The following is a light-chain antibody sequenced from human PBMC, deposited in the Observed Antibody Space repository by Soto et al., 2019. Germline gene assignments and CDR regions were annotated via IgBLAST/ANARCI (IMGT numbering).Light chain of an antibody. J-gene: IGLJ2*01. CDR2: EVN. V-gene: IGLV2-8*01. Sequence: QSALTQPPSASGSPGQSVTISCTGTSSDVGGYDYVSWYQQHPGKVPKLMIYEVNKRPSGVPDRFSGSESGNTASLTVSGLQTEDEADYYCSSYAVSDSLVFGGGTKVTVL. CDR1: SSDVGGYDY. CDR3: SSYAVSDSLV.